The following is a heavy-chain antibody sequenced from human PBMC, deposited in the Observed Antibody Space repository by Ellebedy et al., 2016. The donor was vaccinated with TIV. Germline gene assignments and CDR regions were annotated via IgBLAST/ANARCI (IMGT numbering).Heavy chain of an antibody. V-gene: IGHV1-2*02. CDR3: PRVRRGSSGMDV. CDR2: INPDSGGT. Sequence: ASVKVSCKASGYTFTANYMHWVRQAPGQGLEWMGWINPDSGGTNFAQKFQGRVTMTRDTSVNTAYMELSRLESDDTAVYYCPRVRRGSSGMDVWGQGTTVTVS. CDR1: GYTFTANY. D-gene: IGHD6-13*01. J-gene: IGHJ6*02.